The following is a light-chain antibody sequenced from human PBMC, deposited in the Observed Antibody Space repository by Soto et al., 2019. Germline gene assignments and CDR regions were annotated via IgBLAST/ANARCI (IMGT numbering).Light chain of an antibody. CDR1: QSVRSS. J-gene: IGKJ5*01. CDR3: QQYNNWPAIT. CDR2: GAS. V-gene: IGKV3-15*01. Sequence: EIVMTQSPATLSVSPGERATLSCRASQSVRSSLAWYQQTPDQAPRLLIYGASTRAPGIPARFDGSGSGTEFTLTISSLQSEDLAIYYCQQYNNWPAITFGQGTRLEIK.